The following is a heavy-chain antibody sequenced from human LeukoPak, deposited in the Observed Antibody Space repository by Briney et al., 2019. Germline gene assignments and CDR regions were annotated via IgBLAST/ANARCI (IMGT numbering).Heavy chain of an antibody. CDR2: ISYDGSNK. CDR1: GFTFSNYG. Sequence: GRSLRLSCAASGFTFSNYGMHWVRQAPGKGLEWVAVISYDGSNKYYADSVKGRFTISRDNAKNSLYLQMNSLRAEDTAVYYCARDRPYYYDSSGYYYWGQGTLVTVSS. D-gene: IGHD3-22*01. V-gene: IGHV3-30*03. CDR3: ARDRPYYYDSSGYYY. J-gene: IGHJ4*02.